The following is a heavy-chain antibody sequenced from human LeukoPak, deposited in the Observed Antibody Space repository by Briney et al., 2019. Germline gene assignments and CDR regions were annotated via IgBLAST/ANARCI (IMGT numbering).Heavy chain of an antibody. CDR3: ARGGLLSRY. CDR1: GFTFSSYW. J-gene: IGHJ4*02. Sequence: SGGSLRLSCAASGFTFSSYWMHWVRHAPGKGLVWVSHINTDGSYTRYADSVKGRFTIARDNAKSTLYLQMNSLRAEDTAVYYCARGGLLSRYWGQGTLVTVSS. V-gene: IGHV3-74*01. CDR2: INTDGSYT. D-gene: IGHD1-26*01.